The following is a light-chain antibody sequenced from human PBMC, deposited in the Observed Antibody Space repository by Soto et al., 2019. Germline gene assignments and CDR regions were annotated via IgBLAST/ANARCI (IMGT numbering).Light chain of an antibody. CDR1: QSVTTKY. CDR2: DVS. CDR3: QHYGDSPS. Sequence: IVLTQSPGTLPLSPGERATLSCRASQSVTTKYLAWFQQKPGQAPRLLMYDVSTRVTGFPDRFSGSGSETDFTLTISRLEPEDFAVYYCQHYGDSPSFGGGTKVDIK. V-gene: IGKV3-20*01. J-gene: IGKJ4*01.